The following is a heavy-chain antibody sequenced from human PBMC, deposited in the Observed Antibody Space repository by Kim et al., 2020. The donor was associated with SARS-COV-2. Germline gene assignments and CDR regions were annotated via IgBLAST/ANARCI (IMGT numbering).Heavy chain of an antibody. J-gene: IGHJ4*02. CDR2: INHSGST. D-gene: IGHD6-25*01. CDR1: GGSFSGYY. V-gene: IGHV4-34*01. CDR3: ARGRAGLPLE. Sequence: SETLSLTCAVYGGSFSGYYWSWIRQPPGKGLEWIGEINHSGSTNYNPSLKSRVTISVDTSKNQFSLKLSSVTAADTAVYYCARGRAGLPLEWGQGTLVTVSS.